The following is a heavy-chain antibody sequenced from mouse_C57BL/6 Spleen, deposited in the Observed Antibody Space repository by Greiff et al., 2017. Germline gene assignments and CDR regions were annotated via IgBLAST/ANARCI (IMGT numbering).Heavy chain of an antibody. CDR2: IDPANGNT. Sequence: VQLQQPVAELVRPGASVKLSCTASGFNIKNTYMHWVKQRPEQGLEWIGRIDPANGNTKYAPKFQGKATITAYTSSNTAYLQLSSLTSDDTAIYYCASHYYGSSYEYFDVWGTGTTVTVSS. V-gene: IGHV14-3*01. CDR3: ASHYYGSSYEYFDV. J-gene: IGHJ1*03. D-gene: IGHD1-1*01. CDR1: GFNIKNTY.